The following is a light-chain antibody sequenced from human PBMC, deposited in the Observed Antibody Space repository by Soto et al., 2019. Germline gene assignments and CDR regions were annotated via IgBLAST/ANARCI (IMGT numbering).Light chain of an antibody. V-gene: IGKV3D-20*02. CDR3: QQRSNWFLT. CDR2: GAS. CDR1: QSVGSIY. Sequence: DIVLTQSPGTLSLSPGERATLSCRASQSVGSIYLAWYQQKPGQAPRLLIHGASNRASGIPDRFSGSGSGTDFTLTISSLEPEDFAVYYCQQRSNWFLTFGGGTKVDIK. J-gene: IGKJ4*01.